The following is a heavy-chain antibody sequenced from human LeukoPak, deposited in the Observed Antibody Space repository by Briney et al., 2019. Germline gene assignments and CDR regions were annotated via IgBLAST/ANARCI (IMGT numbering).Heavy chain of an antibody. V-gene: IGHV4-61*02. Sequence: SETLSLTCTVSGGSISSGSYYWSWIRQPAGKGLEWIGRIYTSGSTNYNPSLKSRVTISVDTSKNQFSLKLSSVTAADTAVYYCARESRYCSGGSCSEGVDYWGQGTLVTVSS. J-gene: IGHJ4*02. CDR1: GGSISSGSYY. CDR3: ARESRYCSGGSCSEGVDY. D-gene: IGHD2-15*01. CDR2: IYTSGST.